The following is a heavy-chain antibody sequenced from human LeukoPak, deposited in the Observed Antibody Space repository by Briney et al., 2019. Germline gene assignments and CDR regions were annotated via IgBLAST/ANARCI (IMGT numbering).Heavy chain of an antibody. V-gene: IGHV3-7*01. CDR3: AREGPAEVPGFDY. D-gene: IGHD2-2*01. J-gene: IGHJ4*02. CDR2: IKQDGSEK. CDR1: GFTFSGYW. Sequence: PGGSLRLSCAASGFTFSGYWMSWVRQAPGKGLEWVANIKQDGSEKYYVDSVKGRFTISRGNAKNSLYLQMNSLRAEDTAVYYCAREGPAEVPGFDYWGQGTLVTVSS.